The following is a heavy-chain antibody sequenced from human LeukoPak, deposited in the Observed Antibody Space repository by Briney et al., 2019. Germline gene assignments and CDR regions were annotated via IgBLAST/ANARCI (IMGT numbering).Heavy chain of an antibody. Sequence: PGGSLRPSCAASGFTFSSYEMNWVRQAPGKGLEWVSYISSSGSTIYYADSVKGRFTISRDNAKNSLYLQMNSLRAEDTAVYYCARDTNTAMADFDYWGQVTLVTVSS. CDR3: ARDTNTAMADFDY. V-gene: IGHV3-48*03. CDR1: GFTFSSYE. J-gene: IGHJ4*02. D-gene: IGHD5-18*01. CDR2: ISSSGSTI.